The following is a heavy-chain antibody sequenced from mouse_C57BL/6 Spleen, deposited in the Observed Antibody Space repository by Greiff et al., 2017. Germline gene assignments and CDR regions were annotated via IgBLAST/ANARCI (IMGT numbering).Heavy chain of an antibody. D-gene: IGHD1-1*01. J-gene: IGHJ1*03. CDR2: IDPSDSGT. CDR3: ARKFITTVVAPGV. CDR1: GYTFTSYW. Sequence: VQLQQPGAELVRPGSSVKMSCKASGYTFTSYWMHWVKQRPIQGLEWIGNIDPSDSGTHYNQKFKDKATLTVDKSSSTAYMQLSSLTSEDSAVDYCARKFITTVVAPGVWGTGTTVTVSS. V-gene: IGHV1-52*01.